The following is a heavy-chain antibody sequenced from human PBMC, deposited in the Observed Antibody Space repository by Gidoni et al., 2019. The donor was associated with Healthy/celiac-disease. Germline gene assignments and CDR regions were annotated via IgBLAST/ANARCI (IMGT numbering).Heavy chain of an antibody. J-gene: IGHJ3*02. Sequence: EVQLLESGGGLVQPGWSLRLSCAASGFTFSSYAMRWVRQAPGKGLEWGSAISGSGGSTYYADSVKGRFTISRDNSKNTLYLQMNSLRAEDTAVYYCAKVSVVVVAATPNAFDIWGQGTMVTVSS. V-gene: IGHV3-23*01. D-gene: IGHD2-15*01. CDR2: ISGSGGST. CDR1: GFTFSSYA. CDR3: AKVSVVVVAATPNAFDI.